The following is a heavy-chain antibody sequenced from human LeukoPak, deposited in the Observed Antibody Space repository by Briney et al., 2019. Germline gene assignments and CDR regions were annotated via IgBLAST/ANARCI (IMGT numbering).Heavy chain of an antibody. CDR3: SRKVFSGWYYFDY. J-gene: IGHJ4*02. Sequence: PSETLSLTCTVSGGSISSFYCRWIRQPAGKGLEWVGRIYTSGSTNYNPSLKSRVTMSVATSKTLISLYLSSVSAADTAVYYCSRKVFSGWYYFDYWGQGTLVTVSS. D-gene: IGHD6-19*01. V-gene: IGHV4-4*07. CDR1: GGSISSFY. CDR2: IYTSGST.